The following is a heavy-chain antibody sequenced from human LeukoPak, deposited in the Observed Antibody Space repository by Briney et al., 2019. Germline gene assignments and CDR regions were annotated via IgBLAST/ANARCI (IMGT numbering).Heavy chain of an antibody. CDR2: VHYSGST. CDR3: ARTEESGYNYGYFGYYYYMDV. Sequence: SETLSLTCTVSGGSISSYYWSWIRQPPGKGLEWIGFVHYSGSTHYNPSLKSRVTISVDTSKNQVSLKLTSVTAADTAAYYCARTEESGYNYGYFGYYYYMDVWGKGTTVTVSS. D-gene: IGHD5-18*01. V-gene: IGHV4-59*01. J-gene: IGHJ6*03. CDR1: GGSISSYY.